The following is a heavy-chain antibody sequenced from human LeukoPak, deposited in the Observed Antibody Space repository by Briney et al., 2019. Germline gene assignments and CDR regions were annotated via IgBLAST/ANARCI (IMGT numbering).Heavy chain of an antibody. D-gene: IGHD6-6*01. CDR2: IIPIFGTA. Sequence: SVKVSCKASGGTFSSYAISWVRQAPGQGLEWMGGIIPIFGTANYAQKFQGRVTITADESTSTAYMELSSLRSEDTAVYYCARDSRSSSSAYYFDYWGQGTLVTVSS. V-gene: IGHV1-69*13. CDR1: GGTFSSYA. J-gene: IGHJ4*02. CDR3: ARDSRSSSSAYYFDY.